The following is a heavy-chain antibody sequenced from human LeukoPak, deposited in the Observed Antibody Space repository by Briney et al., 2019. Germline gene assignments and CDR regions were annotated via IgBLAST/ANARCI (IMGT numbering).Heavy chain of an antibody. D-gene: IGHD6-19*01. CDR1: GFTFSNYY. Sequence: PGGSLRLSCTASGFTFSNYYMAWVRQAPGKGLEWVANIKQDGSGKFYADSVKGRFTISRDSAKNSLFLQMNSLRADDTAVYFCARWLYNSGWAIDYWGQGTLVTVSS. CDR2: IKQDGSGK. J-gene: IGHJ4*02. CDR3: ARWLYNSGWAIDY. V-gene: IGHV3-7*01.